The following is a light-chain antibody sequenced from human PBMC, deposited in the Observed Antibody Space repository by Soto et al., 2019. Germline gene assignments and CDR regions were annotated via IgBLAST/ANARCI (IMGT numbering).Light chain of an antibody. CDR1: QSVSSY. CDR3: QQRSSWPWT. CDR2: DVS. J-gene: IGKJ1*01. V-gene: IGKV3-11*01. Sequence: EIVLTQSPATLSLSPGERATISCRASQSVSSYLAWYQQKPGQAPRLLMYDVSNRATGIPASFSGSGSGTDFTLTITSIEPEDVAVYYCQQRSSWPWTFGQGTKLEIK.